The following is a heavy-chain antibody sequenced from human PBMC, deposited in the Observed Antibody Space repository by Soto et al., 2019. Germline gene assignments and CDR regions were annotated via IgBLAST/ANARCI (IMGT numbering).Heavy chain of an antibody. CDR1: GGSISSGPYY. CDR3: AREGRGPSWFDP. J-gene: IGHJ5*02. Sequence: SETLSLTCSVSGGSISSGPYYWGWIRQPPGKGLEWIGSIYYSGSTYYNPSLKSRVTISVDTSKNQFSLKLSSVTAADTAVYYCAREGRGPSWFDPWGQGTLVTVSS. CDR2: IYYSGST. V-gene: IGHV4-39*07.